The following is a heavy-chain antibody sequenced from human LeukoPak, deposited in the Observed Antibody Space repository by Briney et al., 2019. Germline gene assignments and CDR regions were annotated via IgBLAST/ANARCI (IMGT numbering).Heavy chain of an antibody. V-gene: IGHV3-7*03. CDR3: ARLHLAAAATGGFDN. Sequence: GGSLRLSCAASEFTFSHYWMSWVRQAPGKGLEWVANIKQDESGKYYVDSVKGRFTISRDNANQLLYLQMNSLRAEDTAFYYCARLHLAAAATGGFDNWGQGTLVTVSS. J-gene: IGHJ4*02. CDR1: EFTFSHYW. D-gene: IGHD6-13*01. CDR2: IKQDESGK.